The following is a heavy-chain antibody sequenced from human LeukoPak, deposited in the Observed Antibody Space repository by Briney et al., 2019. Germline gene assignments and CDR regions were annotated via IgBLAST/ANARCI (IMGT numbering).Heavy chain of an antibody. CDR2: ISYDGSNK. CDR3: ARMGYSSSGYYYGMDV. D-gene: IGHD6-6*01. CDR1: GFTFSSYA. Sequence: RSGGSLRLSCAASGFTFSSYAMHWVRQAPGKGLEWVAVISYDGSNKYYADSVKGRFTISRDNSKNTLYLQMNRLRAEDTAVYYCARMGYSSSGYYYGMDVWGQGTTVTVSS. J-gene: IGHJ6*02. V-gene: IGHV3-30-3*01.